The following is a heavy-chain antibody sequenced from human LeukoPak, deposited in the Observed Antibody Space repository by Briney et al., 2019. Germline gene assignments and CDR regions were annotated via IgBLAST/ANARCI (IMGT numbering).Heavy chain of an antibody. CDR3: ARDGEGYYGSGSYAAFDI. J-gene: IGHJ3*02. CDR2: IYYSGST. V-gene: IGHV4-30-4*01. D-gene: IGHD3-10*01. Sequence: SETLSLTCTVSGGSISSGDYYWSWIRQPPGKGLEWIGYIYYSGSTYYNPSLKSLVTISVDTSKNQFSLKLSSVTAADTAVYYCARDGEGYYGSGSYAAFDIWGQGTMVTVSS. CDR1: GGSISSGDYY.